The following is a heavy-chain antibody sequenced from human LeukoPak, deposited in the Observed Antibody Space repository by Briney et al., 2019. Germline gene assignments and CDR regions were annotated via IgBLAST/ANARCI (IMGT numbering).Heavy chain of an antibody. CDR1: GGSISSYY. CDR2: IYTSGST. D-gene: IGHD3-3*01. V-gene: IGHV4-4*07. J-gene: IGHJ2*01. CDR3: ARDMGSSTIFGVVPYWYFDL. Sequence: PSETLSLTCTVSGGSISSYYWSWIRQPAGKGLEWIGRIYTSGSTNYNPSLKSRVTISVDKSKNQFSLKLSFVTAADTAVYYCARDMGSSTIFGVVPYWYFDLWGRGTLVTVSS.